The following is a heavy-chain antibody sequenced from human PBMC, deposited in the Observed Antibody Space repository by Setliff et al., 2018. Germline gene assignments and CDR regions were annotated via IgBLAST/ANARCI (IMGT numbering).Heavy chain of an antibody. CDR3: ARWTARAVDY. CDR1: GFTFSNYW. Sequence: PGGSLRLSCAASGFTFSNYWMHWVRQAPGKGLEWVATINQDGSGKYYVDSVKGRFTISRDNAKNSLYLQMSSLRAEDTAVYYCARWTARAVDYWGQGTLVTVSS. D-gene: IGHD6-6*01. CDR2: INQDGSGK. J-gene: IGHJ4*02. V-gene: IGHV3-7*03.